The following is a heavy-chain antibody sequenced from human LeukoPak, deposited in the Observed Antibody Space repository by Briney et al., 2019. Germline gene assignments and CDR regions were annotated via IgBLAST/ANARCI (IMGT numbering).Heavy chain of an antibody. Sequence: SETLSLTCTVSGGSISSYYWSWIRQPPGKGLEWIGSIYYSGSTYYNPSLKSRVTISVDTSKNQFSLKLSSVTAADTAVYYCARRGQQLAGFDYWGQGTLVTVSS. V-gene: IGHV4-39*07. D-gene: IGHD6-13*01. CDR1: GGSISSYY. CDR2: IYYSGST. CDR3: ARRGQQLAGFDY. J-gene: IGHJ4*02.